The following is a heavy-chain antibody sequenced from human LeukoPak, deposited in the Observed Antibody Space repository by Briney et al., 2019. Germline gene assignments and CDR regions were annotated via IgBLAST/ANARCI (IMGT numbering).Heavy chain of an antibody. V-gene: IGHV4-39*07. Sequence: SETLSLTCTVSGGSISGSSYYWGWIRQPPGKGLEWIGEINHSGSTNYNPSLKSRVTISVDTSKNQFSLKLSSVTAADTAVYYCARGRRSSGYCMYYFDYWGQGTLVTVSS. CDR2: INHSGST. D-gene: IGHD3-22*01. CDR1: GGSISGSSYY. J-gene: IGHJ4*02. CDR3: ARGRRSSGYCMYYFDY.